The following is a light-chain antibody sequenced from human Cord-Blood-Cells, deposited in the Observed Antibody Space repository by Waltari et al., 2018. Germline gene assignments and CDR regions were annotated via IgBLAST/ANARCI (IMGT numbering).Light chain of an antibody. CDR2: GAS. J-gene: IGKJ4*01. CDR3: QQYNNWPRT. V-gene: IGKV3D-15*01. CDR1: QSVSSN. Sequence: EIVMTQSPATLSVSPGERATLSCRASQSVSSNLAWYQQKPGQAPRLLIYGASTTATAIHARFSGSGSGTEFTLTISSLQSEDFAVYYCQQYNNWPRTFGGGTKVEIK.